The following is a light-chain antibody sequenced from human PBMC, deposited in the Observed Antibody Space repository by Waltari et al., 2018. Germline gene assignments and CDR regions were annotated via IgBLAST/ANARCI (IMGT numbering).Light chain of an antibody. V-gene: IGKV3-11*01. CDR3: QQRDSWWT. J-gene: IGKJ1*01. Sequence: EIVLTQSPATLSLSPGERAPLSCRPSPSISSYLAWYQQKPGQAPRLLIYDASNRATGSPARFSGGGSGADFTLTISSLEPEDFAVYYCQQRDSWWTFGQGTKVEIK. CDR2: DAS. CDR1: PSISSY.